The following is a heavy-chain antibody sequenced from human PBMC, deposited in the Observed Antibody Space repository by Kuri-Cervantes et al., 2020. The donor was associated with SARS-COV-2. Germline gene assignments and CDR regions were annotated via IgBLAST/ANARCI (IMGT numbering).Heavy chain of an antibody. Sequence: SQTLSLTCAISGDSVSSNSAAWNWIRQSPSRGLEWLGRTYYRSKWYNDYAVSVKSRITINPDTSKNQFSLQQNSVTPEDTAVYYCARGKYSYGDYYYGMDVWGQGTTVTVSS. CDR3: ARGKYSYGDYYYGMDV. CDR2: TYYRSKWYN. CDR1: GDSVSSNSAA. J-gene: IGHJ6*02. V-gene: IGHV6-1*01. D-gene: IGHD5-18*01.